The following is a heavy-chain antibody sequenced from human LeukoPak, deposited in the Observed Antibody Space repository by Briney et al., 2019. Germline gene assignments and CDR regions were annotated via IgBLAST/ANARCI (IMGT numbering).Heavy chain of an antibody. CDR3: ARNGYGDTALDY. V-gene: IGHV3-23*01. CDR1: GFTFSSYA. Sequence: GGSLRLSCAASGFTFSSYAMSWVRQAPGKGLEWVSVISGSGGSTYYADSVKGRFTISRDNSKNTLYLQMNSLRAEDTAVYYCARNGYGDTALDYWGQGTLVTVSS. CDR2: ISGSGGST. D-gene: IGHD4-17*01. J-gene: IGHJ4*02.